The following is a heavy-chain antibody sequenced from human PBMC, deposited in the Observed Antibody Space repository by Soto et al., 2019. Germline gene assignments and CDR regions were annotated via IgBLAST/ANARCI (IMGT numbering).Heavy chain of an antibody. J-gene: IGHJ4*02. D-gene: IGHD3-16*01. CDR2: ISYDGGTQ. CDR1: GFTFSNHA. Sequence: QVQLVESGGAVVQPGRSLRLSCAASGFTFSNHALQWVRQAPGKGLEWVAVISYDGGTQDYADSVKGRFTISRDKSKDTLYLQMNSLRTEDTAVYFCAGAQDKSMSTPADYWGQGTVVPVSP. V-gene: IGHV3-30-3*01. CDR3: AGAQDKSMSTPADY.